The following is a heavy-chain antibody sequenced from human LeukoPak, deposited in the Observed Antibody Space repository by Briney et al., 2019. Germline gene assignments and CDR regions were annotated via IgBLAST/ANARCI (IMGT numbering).Heavy chain of an antibody. V-gene: IGHV3-11*01. CDR3: ARGICGSGSYPPYYYYYYMDV. J-gene: IGHJ6*03. CDR2: ISSSGSTI. Sequence: GGSLRLSCAASGFTFSDYYMTWIRQAPGKGLEWISYISSSGSTIYYADSVKGRFTISRDNSKNTLYLQMNSLRAEDTAVYYCARGICGSGSYPPYYYYYYMDVWGKGTTVTISS. CDR1: GFTFSDYY. D-gene: IGHD3-10*01.